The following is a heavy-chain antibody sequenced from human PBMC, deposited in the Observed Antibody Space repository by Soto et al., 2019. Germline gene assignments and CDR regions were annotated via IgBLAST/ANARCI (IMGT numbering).Heavy chain of an antibody. Sequence: GGSLRLSCAASGFTFSSYWMSWVRQAPGKGLEWVANIKQDGSEKFYVDSVKGRFTISRDNAKNSLYLQINSLRAEDTAVYYCARGAAAGTRRYAFDIWGQGTMVTVSS. CDR1: GFTFSSYW. V-gene: IGHV3-7*01. CDR2: IKQDGSEK. CDR3: ARGAAAGTRRYAFDI. J-gene: IGHJ3*02. D-gene: IGHD6-13*01.